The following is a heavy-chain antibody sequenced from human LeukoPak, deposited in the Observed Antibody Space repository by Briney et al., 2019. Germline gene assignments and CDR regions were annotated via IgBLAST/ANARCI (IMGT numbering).Heavy chain of an antibody. J-gene: IGHJ5*02. CDR3: AGAVNYDILTGYYLGYNWFDP. V-gene: IGHV4-59*01. CDR1: GGSISSYY. Sequence: SETLSLTCTVSGGSISSYYWSWIRQPPGKGLEWIGYIYYSGSTNYNPSLKSRVTISVDTSKNQFSLKLSSVTAADTAVYYCAGAVNYDILTGYYLGYNWFDPWGQGTLVTVSS. CDR2: IYYSGST. D-gene: IGHD3-9*01.